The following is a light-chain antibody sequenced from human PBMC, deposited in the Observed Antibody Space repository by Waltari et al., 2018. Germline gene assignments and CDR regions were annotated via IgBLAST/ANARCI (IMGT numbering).Light chain of an antibody. J-gene: IGKJ2*01. CDR1: QILSSY. Sequence: EIVLTQSPATLSLSPGESASLSCRANQILSSYLAWYQQKPGQTPRLLIYDASNRATGIPARFSGSGSGTDFTLTISSLEPEDFAVYYCQQYNNWPPYTFGQGTKLEIK. V-gene: IGKV3-11*01. CDR3: QQYNNWPPYT. CDR2: DAS.